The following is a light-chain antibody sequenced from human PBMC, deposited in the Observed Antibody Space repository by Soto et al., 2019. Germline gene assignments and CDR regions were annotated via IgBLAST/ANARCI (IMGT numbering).Light chain of an antibody. J-gene: IGLJ3*02. CDR2: EVS. CDR1: SSDVGGYNY. Sequence: QSALTQPASVSGSPGQSITISCTGTSSDVGGYNYVSWYQQHPGKGPRLMIYEVSNRPSGVSNRFSGSKSGNTASLTISGLQAEDEADYYCSSYTSSSTRLFGGGTKLTVL. CDR3: SSYTSSSTRL. V-gene: IGLV2-14*01.